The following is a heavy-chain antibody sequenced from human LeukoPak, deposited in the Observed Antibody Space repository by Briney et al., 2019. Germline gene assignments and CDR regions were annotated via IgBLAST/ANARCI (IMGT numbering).Heavy chain of an antibody. V-gene: IGHV4-30-2*01. J-gene: IGHJ5*02. CDR2: MYHGGST. Sequence: SQTLSLTCAASGGSVSSGVYSWRWIRPPPGKALDWIGYMYHGGSTYYSPSLEGRVTISVDRSKNQLSLKVTSVTAADTAVYYCASTNDFGDYMGAWGQGILVTVSS. CDR3: ASTNDFGDYMGA. D-gene: IGHD4-17*01. CDR1: GGSVSSGVYS.